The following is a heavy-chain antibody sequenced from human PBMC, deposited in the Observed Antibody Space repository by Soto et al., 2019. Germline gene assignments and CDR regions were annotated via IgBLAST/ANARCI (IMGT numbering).Heavy chain of an antibody. J-gene: IGHJ4*01. CDR1: GISLNNERVG. Sequence: SGPTLVNPTETLTLTCTVSGISLNNERVGVSWIRQSPGKALEWLADIFSNDEKSYSTFLRNRLTISKDTSRGQVFLIMTNMDPVDTGTYFCARAIFRLGYCGSTRCYEPDYWRHGTPVTVSS. D-gene: IGHD2-2*01. V-gene: IGHV2-26*01. CDR2: IFSNDEK. CDR3: ARAIFRLGYCGSTRCYEPDY.